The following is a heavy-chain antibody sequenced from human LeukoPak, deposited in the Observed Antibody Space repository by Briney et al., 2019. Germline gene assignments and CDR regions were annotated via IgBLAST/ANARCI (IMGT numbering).Heavy chain of an antibody. CDR1: GFTFSSYG. D-gene: IGHD2-2*02. Sequence: PGGSLRLSCAASGFTFSSYGMNWVRQAPGKGLEWVSGFSGSTGSTHYADSVKGRFTISRDNSRDTLSPQMNSLRGEDTAVYYCARGGMRGKISYTYYYMDVWGKGTTVTVSS. CDR2: FSGSTGST. CDR3: ARGGMRGKISYTYYYMDV. J-gene: IGHJ6*03. V-gene: IGHV3-23*01.